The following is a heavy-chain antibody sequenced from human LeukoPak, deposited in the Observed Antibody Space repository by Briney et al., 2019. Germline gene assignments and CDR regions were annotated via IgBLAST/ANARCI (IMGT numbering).Heavy chain of an antibody. J-gene: IGHJ4*02. V-gene: IGHV3-48*04. D-gene: IGHD6-19*01. CDR3: VRMAGTFDY. CDR2: ISSSGSTI. Sequence: GGSLRLSCAASGFTFSSYGMHWVRQAPGKGLEWVSYISSSGSTIYYADSVKGRFTISRDNAKNSLYLQMNSLRAEDTAVYYCVRMAGTFDYWGQGTLVTVSS. CDR1: GFTFSSYG.